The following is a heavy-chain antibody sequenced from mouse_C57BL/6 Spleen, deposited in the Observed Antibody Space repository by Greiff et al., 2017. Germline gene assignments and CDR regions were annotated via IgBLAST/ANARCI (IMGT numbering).Heavy chain of an antibody. V-gene: IGHV1-82*01. CDR1: GYAFSSSW. Sequence: VKLQQSGPELVKPGASVKISCKASGYAFSSSWMNWVKQRPGKGLEWIGRIYPGDGDTNYNGKFKGKATLTADKSSSTAYMQLSSLTSEDSAVYFCAGFITTVVAGFDYWGQGTTLTVSS. CDR2: IYPGDGDT. CDR3: AGFITTVVAGFDY. D-gene: IGHD1-1*01. J-gene: IGHJ2*01.